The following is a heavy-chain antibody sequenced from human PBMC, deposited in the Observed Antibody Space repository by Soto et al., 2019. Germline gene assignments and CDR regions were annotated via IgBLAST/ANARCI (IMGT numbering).Heavy chain of an antibody. J-gene: IGHJ6*02. CDR2: INTYHGNT. V-gene: IGHV1-18*01. CDR1: GYTFTNYG. Sequence: QVQLVQSGAELKKPGASVKVSCKASGYTFTNYGISWVRQAPGQGLEWMGWINTYHGNTKYAQKLQGRVTMTKDTYTSTAYMELTSLRSDDTAVYCCARSPGYSASWGYFYYGMKIWGQGTTVIVSS. CDR3: ARSPGYSASWGYFYYGMKI. D-gene: IGHD6-13*01.